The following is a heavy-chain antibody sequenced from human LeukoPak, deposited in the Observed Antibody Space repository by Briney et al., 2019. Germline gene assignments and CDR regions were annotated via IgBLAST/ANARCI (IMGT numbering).Heavy chain of an antibody. J-gene: IGHJ6*03. CDR1: GFTFSSYS. CDR2: ISSSSSTI. CDR3: SRVPGFSPPPRWWFGELFRPKRLDYYYYMDV. Sequence: GGSLRLSCAASGFTFSSYSMNRVRQAPGKGLEWVSYISSSSSTIYYADSVKGRFTISRDNAKNSLYLQMNSLRAEDTAVYYFSRVPGFSPPPRWWFGELFRPKRLDYYYYMDVWGKGTTVTISS. D-gene: IGHD3-10*01. V-gene: IGHV3-48*04.